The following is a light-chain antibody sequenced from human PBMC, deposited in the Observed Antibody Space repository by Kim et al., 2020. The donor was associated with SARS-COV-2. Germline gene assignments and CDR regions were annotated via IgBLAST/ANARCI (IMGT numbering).Light chain of an antibody. V-gene: IGLV3-19*01. Sequence: SSELTQDPAVSVALGQTVKITCRGDNLRSFYASWYQQRPGQAPVLVIYGRNNRPSGIPDRFSGSTSGNTASLTISGAQAEDEADFYCQSRNSGGNVVFGGGTQLTVL. CDR1: NLRSFY. CDR3: QSRNSGGNVV. CDR2: GRN. J-gene: IGLJ2*01.